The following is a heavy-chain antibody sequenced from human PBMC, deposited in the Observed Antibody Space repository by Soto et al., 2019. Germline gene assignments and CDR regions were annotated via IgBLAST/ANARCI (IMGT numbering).Heavy chain of an antibody. CDR1: GASISSGGYY. D-gene: IGHD4-17*01. CDR2: IYYSGST. CDR3: ARDAGDYGGPGAFDY. V-gene: IGHV4-31*03. Sequence: SETLSLTCTVSGASISSGGYYWNWIRQHPGKGLEWIGDIYYSGSTYYNPSLKSRVTISVDTSKKQFSLKLTSVTAADTAVYYCARDAGDYGGPGAFDYWGQGTLVTVSS. J-gene: IGHJ4*02.